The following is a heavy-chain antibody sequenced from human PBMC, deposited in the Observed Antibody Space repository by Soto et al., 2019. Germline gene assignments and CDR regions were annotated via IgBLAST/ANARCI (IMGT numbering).Heavy chain of an antibody. D-gene: IGHD3-3*01. V-gene: IGHV1-69*02. CDR2: IIPILGIA. CDR3: ARGPGNYDFWSGPLEGYYYYYMDV. CDR1: GGTFSSYT. Sequence: GASVKVSCKASGGTFSSYTISWVRQAPGQRLEWMGKIIPILGIANYAQKFQGRVTITADKSTSTAYKELSSLRSEDTAVYYCARGPGNYDFWSGPLEGYYYYYMDVWGKGTTVTVSS. J-gene: IGHJ6*03.